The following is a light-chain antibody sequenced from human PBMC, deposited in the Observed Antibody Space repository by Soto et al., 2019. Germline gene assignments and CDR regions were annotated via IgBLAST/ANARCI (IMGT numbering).Light chain of an antibody. CDR3: QQYGGSPIT. CDR1: QGVSSY. CDR2: DAS. Sequence: EIVLTQSPATLSLSPGERATLSCRASQGVSSYLAWYQQKPGQAPRLLNYDASNRATGIPARFSGSGSGTDFTLTISRLEPEDFAMYFCQQYGGSPITFGQGTRLEIK. V-gene: IGKV3-11*01. J-gene: IGKJ5*01.